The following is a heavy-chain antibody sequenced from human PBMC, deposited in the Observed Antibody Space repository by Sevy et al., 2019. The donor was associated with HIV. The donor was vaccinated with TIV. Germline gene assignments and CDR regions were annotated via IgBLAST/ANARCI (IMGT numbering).Heavy chain of an antibody. CDR2: MNPNSGNT. Sequence: ASVKVSCKASGYTFSSYDINWVRQATGQGLEWMGWMNPNSGNTGYAQKFQGRVTMTRNTSISTAYMELNSLRSEDTAVYYCATILAFCSSTSCYPGYYYYGMDVWGQGTTVTVSS. V-gene: IGHV1-8*01. CDR3: ATILAFCSSTSCYPGYYYYGMDV. D-gene: IGHD2-2*01. J-gene: IGHJ6*02. CDR1: GYTFSSYD.